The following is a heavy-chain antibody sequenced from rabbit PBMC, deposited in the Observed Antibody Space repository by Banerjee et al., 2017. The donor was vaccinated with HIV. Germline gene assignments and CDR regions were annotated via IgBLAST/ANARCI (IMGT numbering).Heavy chain of an antibody. D-gene: IGHD4-2*01. J-gene: IGHJ4*01. CDR1: GFDFSSSYM. CDR2: IHGGSSGST. Sequence: QEQLVESGGGLVQPGGSLKLSCKASGFDFSSSYMSWVRQAPGKGLEWIACIHGGSSGSTYYASWAKGRFTISKTSSTTVTLQMTSLTLADTAIYFCARTAGYVGHAYLWGPGTLVTVS. CDR3: ARTAGYVGHAYL. V-gene: IGHV1S45*01.